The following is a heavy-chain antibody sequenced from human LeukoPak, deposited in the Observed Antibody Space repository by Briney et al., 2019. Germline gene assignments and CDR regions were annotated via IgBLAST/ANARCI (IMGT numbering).Heavy chain of an antibody. CDR1: GGSISSSSYY. J-gene: IGHJ4*02. Sequence: SETQSLTCTVSGGSISSSSYYWGWIRQPPGKGLEWIGSIYHSGSTYYNPSLKSRVTISVDTSKNQFSLKLSSVTAADTAVYYCARRFTMVRGVIAYYFDYWGQGTLVTVSS. V-gene: IGHV4-39*07. CDR3: ARRFTMVRGVIAYYFDY. CDR2: IYHSGST. D-gene: IGHD3-10*01.